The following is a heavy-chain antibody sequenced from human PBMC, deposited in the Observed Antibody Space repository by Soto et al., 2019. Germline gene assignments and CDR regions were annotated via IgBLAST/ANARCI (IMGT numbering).Heavy chain of an antibody. CDR1: GFTFSSYA. CDR2: ISGSGGTT. Sequence: EVQLLESGGALVQPGGSLRLSCAASGFTFSSYAMSWVRQAPGKGLEWVSAISGSGGTTYYADSVRGRFTISRDNSKNTLYLQMNSLRAEDTAVYYCAKASQSGSGYPGDYWGQGTLVIVSS. CDR3: AKASQSGSGYPGDY. V-gene: IGHV3-23*01. J-gene: IGHJ4*02. D-gene: IGHD3-22*01.